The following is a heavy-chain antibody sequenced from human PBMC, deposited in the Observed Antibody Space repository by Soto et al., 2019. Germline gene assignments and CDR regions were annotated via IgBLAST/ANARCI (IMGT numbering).Heavy chain of an antibody. V-gene: IGHV3-48*01. J-gene: IGHJ4*02. D-gene: IGHD1-1*01. Sequence: EVQLVESGGGLVQPGGSLRLSCAASGFTFSSYSMNWVRQAPGKGLEWVSYISSSSSTIYYADSVKGRFTISRDNAKNSLYIQMNSLRAEDTAVYSCARDLFTTPRDSLDYWGQGPLVTISS. CDR1: GFTFSSYS. CDR3: ARDLFTTPRDSLDY. CDR2: ISSSSSTI.